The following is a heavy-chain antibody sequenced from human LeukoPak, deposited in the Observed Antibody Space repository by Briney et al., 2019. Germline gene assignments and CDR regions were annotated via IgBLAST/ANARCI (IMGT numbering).Heavy chain of an antibody. CDR3: AKSGFPHGSGSYHPDY. CDR1: GFTFSSYW. V-gene: IGHV3-30*02. J-gene: IGHJ4*02. D-gene: IGHD3-10*01. CDR2: IRYDGSNK. Sequence: GGSLRLSCAASGFTFSSYWMSWVRQAPGKGLEWVAFIRYDGSNKYYADSVKGRFTISRDNSKNTLSLQMNSLRAEDTAVYSCAKSGFPHGSGSYHPDYWGQGTLVTVSS.